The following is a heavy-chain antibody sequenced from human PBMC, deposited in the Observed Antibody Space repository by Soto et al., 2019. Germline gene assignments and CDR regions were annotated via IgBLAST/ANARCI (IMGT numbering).Heavy chain of an antibody. V-gene: IGHV3-33*01. CDR1: GFTFSSYG. CDR2: IWYDGSNK. D-gene: IGHD3-10*01. Sequence: PGGSLRLSCAASGFTFSSYGMHWVRQAPGKGLEWVAVIWYDGSNKYYADSVKGRFTISRHNSKNTLYLQMNSLRAEDTAVYYCARERVYYYYGMDVWGQGTTVTVSS. CDR3: ARERVYYYYGMDV. J-gene: IGHJ6*02.